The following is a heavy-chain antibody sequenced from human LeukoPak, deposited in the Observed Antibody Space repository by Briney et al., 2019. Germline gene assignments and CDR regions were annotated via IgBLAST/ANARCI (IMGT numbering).Heavy chain of an antibody. Sequence: SETLSLTCAVSGGSFSGYYLSWIRQPPGQGLEWIGEINHSGSTNYNPSLKSRLTITADTSKNQSSLTLSSVPTADAAVYYCARWASRAPKRGIAARRKTDYWGQGTLVTVSS. V-gene: IGHV4-34*01. CDR2: INHSGST. D-gene: IGHD6-6*01. J-gene: IGHJ4*02. CDR1: GGSFSGYY. CDR3: ARWASRAPKRGIAARRKTDY.